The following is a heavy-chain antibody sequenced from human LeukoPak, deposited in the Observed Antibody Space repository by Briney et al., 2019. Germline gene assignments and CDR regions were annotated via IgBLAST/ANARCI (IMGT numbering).Heavy chain of an antibody. Sequence: GGSLRLSCAASGFTFDDYAMHWVRQAPGKGLEWVSLISGDGCSTYYADSVKGRFTISRDDSKNSLYLQMNSLRTEDTALYYCANSGKGPAPIDYWGQGTLVTVSS. V-gene: IGHV3-43*02. J-gene: IGHJ4*02. CDR3: ANSGKGPAPIDY. D-gene: IGHD2-2*01. CDR1: GFTFDDYA. CDR2: ISGDGCST.